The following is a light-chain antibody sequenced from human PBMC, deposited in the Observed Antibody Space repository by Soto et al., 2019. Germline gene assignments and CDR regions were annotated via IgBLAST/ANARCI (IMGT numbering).Light chain of an antibody. V-gene: IGKV1-5*03. Sequence: DLQMTQSPSTLSASVGDRVTITCRASQSIGTWLAWYQQKPGKAPNLLIYKASTLESGVPSRFSGSGSGTEFTLTISSLQPDDFATYYCQQYNTYSTFGQGTKVDI. J-gene: IGKJ1*01. CDR3: QQYNTYST. CDR2: KAS. CDR1: QSIGTW.